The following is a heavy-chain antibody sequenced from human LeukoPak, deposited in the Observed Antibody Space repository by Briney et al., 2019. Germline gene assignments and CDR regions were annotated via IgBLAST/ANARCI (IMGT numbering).Heavy chain of an antibody. J-gene: IGHJ6*02. CDR3: TRYCSGNSCFHYGMDV. V-gene: IGHV5-51*01. CDR1: GYNFINHW. D-gene: IGHD2-15*01. CDR2: IYPGDSET. Sequence: GESLKISCKGSGYNFINHWIGWVRQMPGKGLEWMGIIYPGDSETRYSPSFQGQVTISDDKSISTAYLQWSSLKASDTAMYYCTRYCSGNSCFHYGMDVWGQGTTVTVSS.